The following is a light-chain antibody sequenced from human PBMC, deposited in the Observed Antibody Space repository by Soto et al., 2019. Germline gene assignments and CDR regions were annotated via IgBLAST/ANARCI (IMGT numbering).Light chain of an antibody. CDR1: QSVSIH. V-gene: IGKV3-11*01. Sequence: EIVLTQSRATLSLSPGERATLSCRASQSVSIHLTWYQQKGGQAPRLLIYDTSNRATGIPARFSGSGSGTDFTLTISSLDPEDFAVYYCQQRGNWPPGFTFGPGTKVDIK. CDR3: QQRGNWPPGFT. J-gene: IGKJ3*01. CDR2: DTS.